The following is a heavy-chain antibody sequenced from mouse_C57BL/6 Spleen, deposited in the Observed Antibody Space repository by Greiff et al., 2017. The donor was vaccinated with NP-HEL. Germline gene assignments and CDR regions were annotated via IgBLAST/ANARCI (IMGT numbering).Heavy chain of an antibody. J-gene: IGHJ3*01. Sequence: EVQLQQSGPELVKPGASVKISCKASGYTFTDYYMNWVKQSPGKSLEWIGDINPNNGGTSYNQKFKGKATLTVDKSSSTAYMELRSLTSEDSAVYYCAKIGYYYGSSFFAYWGQGTLVTVSA. CDR1: GYTFTDYY. D-gene: IGHD1-1*01. CDR2: INPNNGGT. V-gene: IGHV1-26*01. CDR3: AKIGYYYGSSFFAY.